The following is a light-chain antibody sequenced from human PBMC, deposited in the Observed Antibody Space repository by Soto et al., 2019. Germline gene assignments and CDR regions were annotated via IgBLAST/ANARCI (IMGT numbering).Light chain of an antibody. V-gene: IGKV1-39*01. CDR3: QQSQSTPT. J-gene: IGKJ4*01. CDR2: GTF. Sequence: DIQMTQSPSSLSASVGDRVTITCRASQTIGINLNWYQQKPGKVPTLLIFGTFNLRRGVPSRFVGSGSGTDFTLTINSLQPEDLATYYCQQSQSTPTFGGGTKVEIK. CDR1: QTIGIN.